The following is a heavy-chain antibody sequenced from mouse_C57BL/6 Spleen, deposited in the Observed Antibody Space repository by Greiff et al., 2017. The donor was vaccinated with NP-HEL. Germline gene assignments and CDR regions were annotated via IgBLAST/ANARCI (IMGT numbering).Heavy chain of an antibody. V-gene: IGHV1-15*01. D-gene: IGHD1-1*01. Sequence: QVQLQQSGAELVRPGASVTLSCKASGYTFTDYEMHWVKQTPVHGLEWIGAIDPETGGTSYNQKFKGKAILAADKSSSTAYMELRSLTSEDSAVCSSTRWTYYVFSMDYWGQGTSVTVSS. CDR3: TRWTYYVFSMDY. J-gene: IGHJ4*01. CDR1: GYTFTDYE. CDR2: IDPETGGT.